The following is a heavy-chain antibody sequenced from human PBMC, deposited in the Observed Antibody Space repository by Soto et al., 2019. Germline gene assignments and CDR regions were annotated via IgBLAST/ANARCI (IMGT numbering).Heavy chain of an antibody. J-gene: IGHJ3*02. V-gene: IGHV1-24*01. D-gene: IGHD3-3*01. Sequence: ASVKVSFKVSGYTLTELSMHWVRQAPGKGLEWMGGFDPEDGETIYAQKFQGRVTMTEDTSTDTAYMELSSLRSEDTAVYYCATAVLRFLEWLDAFDIWGQGTMVTVS. CDR1: GYTLTELS. CDR3: ATAVLRFLEWLDAFDI. CDR2: FDPEDGET.